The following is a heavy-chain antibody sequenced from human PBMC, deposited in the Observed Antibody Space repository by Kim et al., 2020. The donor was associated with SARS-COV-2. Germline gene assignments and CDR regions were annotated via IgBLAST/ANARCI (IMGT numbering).Heavy chain of an antibody. J-gene: IGHJ6*03. Sequence: GGSLRLSCADSGFTFSSYAMHWVRQAPGKGLEYVSAISSNGGSTYYANSVKGRFTISRDNSKNTLYLQMGSLRAEDMAVYYCARVGATYYYYYYMDVWGKGTTVTVSS. V-gene: IGHV3-64*01. CDR3: ARVGATYYYYYYMDV. CDR2: ISSNGGST. CDR1: GFTFSSYA. D-gene: IGHD1-26*01.